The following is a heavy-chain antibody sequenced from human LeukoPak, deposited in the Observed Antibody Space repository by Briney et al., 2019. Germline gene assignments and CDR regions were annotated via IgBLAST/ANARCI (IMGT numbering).Heavy chain of an antibody. CDR1: GFSFSGHW. CDR2: ISPTGSTT. D-gene: IGHD6-6*01. CDR3: ARGPNSNWSGLDF. J-gene: IGHJ4*02. V-gene: IGHV3-74*01. Sequence: GGSLRLSCTASGFSFSGHWMHWARQLPGKGLVWVSRISPTGSTTSYADSVMGRFTVSRDNAKNTLYLQVNNLRAEDTAVYYCARGPNSNWSGLDFWGQGTLLTVSS.